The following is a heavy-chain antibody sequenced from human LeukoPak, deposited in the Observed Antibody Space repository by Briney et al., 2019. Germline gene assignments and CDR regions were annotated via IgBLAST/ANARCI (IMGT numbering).Heavy chain of an antibody. J-gene: IGHJ6*02. CDR3: ARQKYGSGSYSRSNYYYGMDV. CDR2: ISYDGSFK. D-gene: IGHD3-10*01. V-gene: IGHV3-30*04. CDR1: GFTFSDYP. Sequence: GGSLRLSGAASGFTFSDYPIHWVRQAPDKGLEWVAVISYDGSFKYYADSVKGRFTISRDNSKNTLYLQMHSLIVEDTAVYYCARQKYGSGSYSRSNYYYGMDVWGQETRVSV.